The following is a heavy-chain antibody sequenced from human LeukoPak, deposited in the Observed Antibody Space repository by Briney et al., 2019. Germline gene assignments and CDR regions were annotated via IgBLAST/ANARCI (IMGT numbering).Heavy chain of an antibody. D-gene: IGHD2-8*02. J-gene: IGHJ4*02. Sequence: PSETLSLTCAVFGGSFSGYYWSWLRQPPGKGLEWIEEINHSGNTNYNPSLKSRVTISVDTSKNQFSLKLSSVTAADTAVYYCARDQIWAGGYIDYWGQGTLVTVSS. CDR2: INHSGNT. CDR3: ARDQIWAGGYIDY. V-gene: IGHV4-34*01. CDR1: GGSFSGYY.